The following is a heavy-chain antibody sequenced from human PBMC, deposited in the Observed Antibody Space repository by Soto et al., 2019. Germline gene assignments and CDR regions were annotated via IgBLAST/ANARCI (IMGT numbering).Heavy chain of an antibody. D-gene: IGHD5-12*01. CDR3: AREKYSGYDFPRGLFDY. CDR1: GGSISSGGYY. Sequence: SETLSLTCTVSGGSISSGGYYWSWIRQHPGKGLEWIGYIYYSGSTYYNPSLKSRVTISVDTSKNQFSLKLSSVTAADTAVYYCAREKYSGYDFPRGLFDYWGQGTLVTVSS. V-gene: IGHV4-31*03. J-gene: IGHJ4*02. CDR2: IYYSGST.